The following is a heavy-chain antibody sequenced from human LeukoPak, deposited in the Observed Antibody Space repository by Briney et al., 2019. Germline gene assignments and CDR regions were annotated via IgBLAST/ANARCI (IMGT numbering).Heavy chain of an antibody. CDR3: ALGRLVNWFDP. D-gene: IGHD6-19*01. V-gene: IGHV4-38-2*01. Sequence: SETLSLTCAVSGYSISSSCYWGWIRQPPGQGLAWIGSIYHSGSTYYSPSLKSRVTISLDTSTNQFSLKLSSVTAADTAVYYCALGRLVNWFDPWGQGTLVTVSS. CDR2: IYHSGST. CDR1: GYSISSSCY. J-gene: IGHJ5*02.